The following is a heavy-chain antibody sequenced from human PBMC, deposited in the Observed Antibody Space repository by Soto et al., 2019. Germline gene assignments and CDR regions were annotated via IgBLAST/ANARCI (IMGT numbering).Heavy chain of an antibody. CDR1: GGSVSSGSYY. Sequence: PSETLSLTCTVSGGSVSSGSYYWSWIRQPPGKGLEWIGYIYYSGSTNYNPSLKSRVTISVDTSKNQFSLKLSSVTAADTAVYYCAREGLAGLDYWGQGTLVTV. V-gene: IGHV4-61*01. J-gene: IGHJ4*02. CDR2: IYYSGST. CDR3: AREGLAGLDY.